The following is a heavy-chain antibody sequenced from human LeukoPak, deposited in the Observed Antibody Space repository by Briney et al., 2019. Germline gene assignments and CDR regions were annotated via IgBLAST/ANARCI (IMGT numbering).Heavy chain of an antibody. J-gene: IGHJ4*02. CDR1: GFTFSSYS. CDR2: ISSSSSYI. V-gene: IGHV3-21*01. D-gene: IGHD6-19*01. CDR3: ARAGGSGWFNFDY. Sequence: GGSLRLSCAASGFTFSSYSMNWVRQAAGKGLEWVSSISSSSSYIYYADAVKGRFTISRDNAKNSLYLQMNSLRAEDTAVYYCARAGGSGWFNFDYWGQGTLVTVSS.